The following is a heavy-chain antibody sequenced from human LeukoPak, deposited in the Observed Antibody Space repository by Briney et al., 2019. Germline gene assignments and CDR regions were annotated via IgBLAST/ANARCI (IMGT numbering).Heavy chain of an antibody. CDR3: AKNGSGWFF. Sequence: PGGSQRLSCAASGFTFSSYAMRWVRQAPGKGLEWVSSISGSGGSTYYADSVKGRFTISRDNSKNTLYLQMNSLRAEDTALYYCAKNGSGWFFWGQGTLVTVSS. CDR2: ISGSGGST. CDR1: GFTFSSYA. V-gene: IGHV3-23*01. D-gene: IGHD6-19*01. J-gene: IGHJ4*02.